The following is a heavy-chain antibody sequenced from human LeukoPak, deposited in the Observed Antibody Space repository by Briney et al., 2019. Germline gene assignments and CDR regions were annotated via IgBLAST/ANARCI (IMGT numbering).Heavy chain of an antibody. Sequence: GWSLRLSCVASGFTFRSYAMSWVRQAPGKGLEWVSAISGSGGSTYYADSVKGRFTFSRDNSKNALYLQMNSLRAEDTAVYYCAKDHYYGWGSFDYWGQGTLVTVSS. CDR3: AKDHYYGWGSFDY. J-gene: IGHJ4*02. V-gene: IGHV3-23*01. CDR1: GFTFRSYA. D-gene: IGHD3-10*01. CDR2: ISGSGGST.